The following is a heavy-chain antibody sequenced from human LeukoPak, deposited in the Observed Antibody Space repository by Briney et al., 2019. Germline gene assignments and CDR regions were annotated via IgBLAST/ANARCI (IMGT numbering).Heavy chain of an antibody. Sequence: TGGSLRLSCAASGFTFSSYAMSWVRQAPGKGLEWVSAISGSGGSTYYADSVKGRFTISRDNSKNTLCLQMNSLRAEDTAVYYCAKDGIVGATHPDYWGQGTLVTVSS. D-gene: IGHD1-26*01. CDR3: AKDGIVGATHPDY. J-gene: IGHJ4*02. CDR1: GFTFSSYA. V-gene: IGHV3-23*01. CDR2: ISGSGGST.